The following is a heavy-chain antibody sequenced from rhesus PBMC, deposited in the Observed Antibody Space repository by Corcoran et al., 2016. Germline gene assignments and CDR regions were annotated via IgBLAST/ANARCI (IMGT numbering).Heavy chain of an antibody. CDR2: MNGDGSRA. CDR1: GFSFSNYW. Sequence: EVQLVESGGGLAKPGGSLRLSCAASGFSFSNYWMYWIRQAPGGGLEWISAMNGDGSRAFYADSVRGRFAISRENAKDTLYLQMDSLRAEDTAVYYCAQGNSLFDYWGQGVLVTVSS. D-gene: IGHD1-44*01. J-gene: IGHJ4*01. CDR3: AQGNSLFDY. V-gene: IGHV3-28*02.